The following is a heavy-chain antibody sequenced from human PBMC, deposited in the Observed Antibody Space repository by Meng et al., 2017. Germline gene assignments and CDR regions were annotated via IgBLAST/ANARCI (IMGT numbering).Heavy chain of an antibody. D-gene: IGHD6-19*01. Sequence: QVHLVQSRAEVKKPGASLNVSCKASGYTFTTYAIHWVRQAPGQRLEWMGWINAGNGNTRYSQKFQGRVSITRDTSASTAYMELSSLRSEDTAVYYCARCIAVAGNWFDPWGQGTLVTVSS. CDR1: GYTFTTYA. J-gene: IGHJ5*02. CDR3: ARCIAVAGNWFDP. V-gene: IGHV1-3*01. CDR2: INAGNGNT.